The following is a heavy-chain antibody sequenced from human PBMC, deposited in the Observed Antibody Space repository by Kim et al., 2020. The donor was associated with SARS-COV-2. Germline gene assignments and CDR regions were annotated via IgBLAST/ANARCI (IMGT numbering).Heavy chain of an antibody. CDR3: AKEGGLLQTITRDYFDY. V-gene: IGHV3-33*06. Sequence: GGSLRLSCAASGFTFSSYAMHWVRQAPGKGLEWVAVIWYDGSNKYYADSVKGRFTISRDNSKNTLYLQMNSLRAEDTAVYYCAKEGGLLQTITRDYFDYWGQGTLVTVSS. CDR1: GFTFSSYA. CDR2: IWYDGSNK. D-gene: IGHD1-1*01. J-gene: IGHJ4*02.